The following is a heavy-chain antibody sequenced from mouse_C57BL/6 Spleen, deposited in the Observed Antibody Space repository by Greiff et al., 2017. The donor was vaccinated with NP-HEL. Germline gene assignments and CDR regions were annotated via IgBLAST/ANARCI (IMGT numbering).Heavy chain of an antibody. CDR3: ARHPPFAY. CDR1: GFTFSDYY. CDR2: ISNGGGST. Sequence: EVKLVESGGGLVQPGGSLKLSCAASGFTFSDYYMYWVRQTPEKRLEWVAYISNGGGSTYYPDTVKGRFTISRDNAKNTLYLQMSRLKSEDTAMYYCARHPPFAYWGQGTLVTVSA. V-gene: IGHV5-12*01. J-gene: IGHJ3*01.